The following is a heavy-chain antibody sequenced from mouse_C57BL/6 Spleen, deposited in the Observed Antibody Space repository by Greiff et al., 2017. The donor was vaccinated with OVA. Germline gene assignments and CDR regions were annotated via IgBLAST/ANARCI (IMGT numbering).Heavy chain of an antibody. Sequence: QVQLQQPGPELVKPGASVKLSCKASGYTFTSYWMHWVKQRPGQGLEWIGNINPSNGGTNYNEKFKSKATLTVDKSSSTAYMQLSSLTSEDSAVYYCARFDYYGSSLYYFDDWGQGATLTVSS. D-gene: IGHD1-1*01. CDR3: ARFDYYGSSLYYFDD. V-gene: IGHV1-53*01. CDR1: GYTFTSYW. CDR2: INPSNGGT. J-gene: IGHJ2*01.